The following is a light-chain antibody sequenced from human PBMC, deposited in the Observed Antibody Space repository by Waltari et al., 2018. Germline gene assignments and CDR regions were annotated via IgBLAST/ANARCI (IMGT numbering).Light chain of an antibody. CDR3: QQYGSSSIT. CDR2: GAS. V-gene: IGKV3-20*01. J-gene: IGKJ5*01. Sequence: EIVLTQSPGTLSLSQGERATLSCRASQSVGSSYLAWYQQKPGQAPRLLIYGASSGATGVPDKFSGSGSGTDFTLTISRLEPEDFAVYYCQQYGSSSITFGQGTRLEIK. CDR1: QSVGSSY.